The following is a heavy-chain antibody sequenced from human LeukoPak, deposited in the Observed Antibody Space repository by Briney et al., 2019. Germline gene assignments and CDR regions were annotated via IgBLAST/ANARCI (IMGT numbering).Heavy chain of an antibody. CDR1: GGSITTTNW. J-gene: IGHJ4*02. Sequence: SGTLSLTCAVSGGSITTTNWWSWVRQPPGKGLEWIGEVHLNGATNYNPSLESRFSMSIDKSNNHLSLEVTSVTAADTAMYYCTRESGAFSPFGFWGQGTLVTVSS. V-gene: IGHV4-4*02. CDR3: TRESGAFSPFGF. D-gene: IGHD1-26*01. CDR2: VHLNGAT.